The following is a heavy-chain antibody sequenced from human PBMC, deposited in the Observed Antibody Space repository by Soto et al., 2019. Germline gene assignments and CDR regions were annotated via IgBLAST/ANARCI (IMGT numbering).Heavy chain of an antibody. V-gene: IGHV1-18*04. D-gene: IGHD2-15*01. CDR2: ISAYNGNT. Sequence: ASVKVSCKASGYTFTSYGISWVRQAPGQGLEWMGWISAYNGNTNYAQKLQGRVTMTTDTSTSTAYMELRSLRSDDTAVYYCARVREEDIVLVVAAHFDYWGYGTRGTVSS. CDR3: ARVREEDIVLVVAAHFDY. CDR1: GYTFTSYG. J-gene: IGHJ4*01.